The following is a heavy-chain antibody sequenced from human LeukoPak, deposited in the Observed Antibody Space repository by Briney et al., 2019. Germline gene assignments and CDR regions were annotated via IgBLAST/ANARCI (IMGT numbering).Heavy chain of an antibody. V-gene: IGHV1-8*03. CDR2: MNPNSGNT. J-gene: IGHJ3*02. CDR3: ASRIVGATHLDAFDI. CDR1: GYTFTSYD. D-gene: IGHD1-26*01. Sequence: VASVKVSCKASGYTFTSYDINWVRQATGQGLEWMGWMNPNSGNTGYAQKFQGRVTITRNTSISTVYMELSSLRSEDTTVYYCASRIVGATHLDAFDIWGQGTMVTVSS.